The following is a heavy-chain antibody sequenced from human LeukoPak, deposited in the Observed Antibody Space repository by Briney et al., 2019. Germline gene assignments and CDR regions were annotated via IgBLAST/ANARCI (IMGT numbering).Heavy chain of an antibody. CDR2: INWNGGST. V-gene: IGHV3-20*04. CDR3: ARDRADGIVGANNAFDI. Sequence: GGSLRLSCAASGFTFDDYGMSWVRQAPGKGLEWVSGINWNGGSTGYADSVKGRFTISRDNAKHSLYLQMNSLRAEDTALYYCARDRADGIVGANNAFDIWGQGTMVTVSS. D-gene: IGHD1-26*01. CDR1: GFTFDDYG. J-gene: IGHJ3*02.